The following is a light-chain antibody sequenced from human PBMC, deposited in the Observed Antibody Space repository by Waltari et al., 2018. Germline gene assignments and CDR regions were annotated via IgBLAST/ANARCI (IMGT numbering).Light chain of an antibody. Sequence: ELVLTQSPGTLSLSPGERATLSCRASQSVSRSYLAWYQEKPGQTPRLLIYGASSRAADIPDRFSGSGSGTDFSLTISRLEPEDFAVYYCQQYGSSPPAFGQGTKVEIK. V-gene: IGKV3-20*01. CDR1: QSVSRSY. CDR2: GAS. CDR3: QQYGSSPPA. J-gene: IGKJ1*01.